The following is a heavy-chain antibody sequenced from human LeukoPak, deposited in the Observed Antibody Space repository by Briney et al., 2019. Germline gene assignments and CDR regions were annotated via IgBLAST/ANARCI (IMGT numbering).Heavy chain of an antibody. Sequence: SQTLSLTCTVSGGSISSGSYYWSWIRQPAEKGLEWIGRIYTSGSTNYNPSLKSRVTISVDTSKNQFSLKLSSVTAADTAVYYCARVSGGNIDYWGQGTLVTVSS. V-gene: IGHV4-61*02. CDR2: IYTSGST. CDR1: GGSISSGSYY. D-gene: IGHD2-15*01. CDR3: ARVSGGNIDY. J-gene: IGHJ4*02.